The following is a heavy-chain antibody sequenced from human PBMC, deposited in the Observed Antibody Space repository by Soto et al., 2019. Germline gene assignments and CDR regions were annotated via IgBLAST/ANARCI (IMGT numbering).Heavy chain of an antibody. CDR2: MSGSGRTT. V-gene: IGHV3-23*01. CDR1: GFTFSTYA. J-gene: IGHJ4*02. CDR3: AKDSVPKDGVVSIDY. Sequence: EVQLLESGGDLVQPGGSLRLSCAASGFTFSTYAMAWVRQAPGKGLEWVSSMSGSGRTTHYADSVKGRFTISRDNSKNTLNLQMNSRRAEDTAVYYCAKDSVPKDGVVSIDYWGQGTLVTVSS. D-gene: IGHD2-21*01.